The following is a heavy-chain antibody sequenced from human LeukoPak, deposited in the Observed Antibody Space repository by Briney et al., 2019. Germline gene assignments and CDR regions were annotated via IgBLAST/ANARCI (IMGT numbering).Heavy chain of an antibody. J-gene: IGHJ5*02. CDR1: GFTFSDYY. CDR3: ARSLYSGSFSHRFDP. D-gene: IGHD1-26*01. Sequence: GGSLRLSYAASGFTFSDYYMSWIRQAPGKGLEWVSYISSSGSTIYYADSVKGRFTISRDNAKNSLYLQMNSLRAEDTAVYYCARSLYSGSFSHRFDPWGQGTLVTVSS. V-gene: IGHV3-11*04. CDR2: ISSSGSTI.